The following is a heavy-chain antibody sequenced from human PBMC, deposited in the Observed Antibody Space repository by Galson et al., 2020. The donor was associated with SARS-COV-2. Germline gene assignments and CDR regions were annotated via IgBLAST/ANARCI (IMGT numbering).Heavy chain of an antibody. CDR2: ISFDGTNK. Sequence: FRSYAMHWVRHAPGKGLEWVAVISFDGTNKYYADSVRGRFSISRDNNEKTLYLQMNSLKTEDTAVYQCARTSGTTTASGTLDLWGQGTTVTVSS. D-gene: IGHD1-26*01. J-gene: IGHJ6*02. V-gene: IGHV3-30*04. CDR1: FRSYA. CDR3: ARTSGTTTASGTLDL.